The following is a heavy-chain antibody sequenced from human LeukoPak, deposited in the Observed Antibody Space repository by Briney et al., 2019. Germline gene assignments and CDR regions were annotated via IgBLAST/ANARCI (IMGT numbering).Heavy chain of an antibody. CDR1: GYTFTGYA. Sequence: GASVKVSCEASGYTFTGYAIHWVRQAPGQGLEWMGWINPEKRDTGYAHKFQGRVTMTSDTSISTAYMELSSLRSDDTAVYYCAKKVRGPSHPLDFWGQGTLVTVSS. CDR3: AKKVRGPSHPLDF. J-gene: IGHJ4*02. D-gene: IGHD5-12*01. CDR2: INPEKRDT. V-gene: IGHV1-2*02.